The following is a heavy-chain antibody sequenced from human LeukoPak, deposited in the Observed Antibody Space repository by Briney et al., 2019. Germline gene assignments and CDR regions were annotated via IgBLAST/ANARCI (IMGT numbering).Heavy chain of an antibody. CDR1: GGTFSSYA. V-gene: IGHV1-46*01. D-gene: IGHD5-18*01. Sequence: ASVKVSCKASGGTFSSYAISWVRQAPGQGLEWMGIINPSGGSTSYAQKFQGRVTMTRDTSTSTVYMELSSLRSEDTAVYYCARGAGYSYGVFDYWGQGTLVTVSS. CDR3: ARGAGYSYGVFDY. CDR2: INPSGGST. J-gene: IGHJ4*02.